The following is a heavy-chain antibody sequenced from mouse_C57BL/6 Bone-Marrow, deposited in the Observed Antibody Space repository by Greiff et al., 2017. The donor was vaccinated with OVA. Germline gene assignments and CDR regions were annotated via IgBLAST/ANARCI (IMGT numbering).Heavy chain of an antibody. CDR3: TRLLDAMDY. J-gene: IGHJ4*01. V-gene: IGHV5-9-1*02. D-gene: IGHD2-1*01. CDR1: GFTFSSYA. CDR2: ISSGSVYI. Sequence: EVQVVESGEGLVKPGGSLKLSCAASGFTFSSYAMSWVRQTPEKRLEWVAYISSGSVYIYYADTVKGRFTISRDNARNTLYLQMSSLKSEDTAMYYCTRLLDAMDYWGQGTSVTVSS.